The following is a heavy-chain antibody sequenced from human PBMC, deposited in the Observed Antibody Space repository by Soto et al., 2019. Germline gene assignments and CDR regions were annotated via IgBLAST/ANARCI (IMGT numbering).Heavy chain of an antibody. Sequence: QVQLQESGPGLVKPSQTLSLTCTVSGGSISSGGYYWSWIRQHPGMGLEWIGYIYYSGSTYYNPSLKSRVTISVDTSKNQFSLKLSSVTAADTAVYYCARDRASAAYYYYGMDVWGQGTTVTVSS. CDR2: IYYSGST. D-gene: IGHD2-15*01. V-gene: IGHV4-31*03. CDR1: GGSISSGGYY. J-gene: IGHJ6*02. CDR3: ARDRASAAYYYYGMDV.